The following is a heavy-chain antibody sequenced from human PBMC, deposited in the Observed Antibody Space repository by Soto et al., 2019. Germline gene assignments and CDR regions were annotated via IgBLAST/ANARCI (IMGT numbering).Heavy chain of an antibody. J-gene: IGHJ6*02. D-gene: IGHD6-19*01. Sequence: QVQLVQSGAEVKKPGASVKVSCKAPGYTFTGYYMHWVRQAPGQGLAWMGWINPNSGGTNYAQKFQGWVTMTRDTSISTADMELSRLRSDDTAVYYCARGSRYSSGWYLPASRGMDVWGQGTTVTVSS. CDR1: GYTFTGYY. V-gene: IGHV1-2*04. CDR3: ARGSRYSSGWYLPASRGMDV. CDR2: INPNSGGT.